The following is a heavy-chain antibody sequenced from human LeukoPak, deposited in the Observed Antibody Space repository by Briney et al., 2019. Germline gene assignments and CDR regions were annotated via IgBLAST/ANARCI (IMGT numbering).Heavy chain of an antibody. Sequence: PSETLSLTCTVSGGSISSYYWNWIRQSPGKGLEWIGYIFYSGSTNYNTSLKSRVTISIDTSKNQLSLNLISVTATDTAIYYCARGSGSGSYDYGGQGTPVTVS. V-gene: IGHV4-59*01. D-gene: IGHD3-10*01. J-gene: IGHJ4*02. CDR2: IFYSGST. CDR1: GGSISSYY. CDR3: ARGSGSGSYDY.